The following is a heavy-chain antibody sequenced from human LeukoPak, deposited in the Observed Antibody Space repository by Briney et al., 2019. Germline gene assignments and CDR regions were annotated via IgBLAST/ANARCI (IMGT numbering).Heavy chain of an antibody. V-gene: IGHV1-69-2*01. CDR3: ARDPVRNTYYYDSSGYSY. CDR1: GYTFTDYY. D-gene: IGHD3-22*01. Sequence: ASVKVSCKVSGYTFTDYYMHWVQQAPGKGLEWMGLVDPEDGETIYAEKFQGRVTITADTSTDTAYMELRSLRSDDTAVYYCARDPVRNTYYYDSSGYSYWGQGTLVTVSS. J-gene: IGHJ4*02. CDR2: VDPEDGET.